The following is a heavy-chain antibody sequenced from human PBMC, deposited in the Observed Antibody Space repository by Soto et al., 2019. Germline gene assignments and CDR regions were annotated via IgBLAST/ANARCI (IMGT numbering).Heavy chain of an antibody. D-gene: IGHD7-27*01. Sequence: EGQLVESGGDLVKPGGSLRLSCAASGFSFTNAWLTWVRQAPGKGLEWVGRIKRKTEGAATDYAAPVTGRFTISRDDSRNMVYLQMTSLRTEDTAVYFCTSENWGRGDFWGQGTLVTVSS. V-gene: IGHV3-15*01. CDR2: IKRKTEGAAT. J-gene: IGHJ4*02. CDR3: TSENWGRGDF. CDR1: GFSFTNAW.